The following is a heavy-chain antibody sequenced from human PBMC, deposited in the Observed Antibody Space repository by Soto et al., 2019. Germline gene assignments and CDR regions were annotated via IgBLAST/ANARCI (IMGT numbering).Heavy chain of an antibody. D-gene: IGHD6-19*01. CDR1: GGSFSGYY. CDR3: ARVPPRRSGWYGEVDY. Sequence: SETLSLTCAVYGGSFSGYYWSWIRQPPGKGLEWIGELNDSGGTNYNASLKSRVSISGDTSKNQFSLKLSFVTAADTAVYYCARVPPRRSGWYGEVDYWGQGTLVTVSS. V-gene: IGHV4-34*01. CDR2: LNDSGGT. J-gene: IGHJ4*02.